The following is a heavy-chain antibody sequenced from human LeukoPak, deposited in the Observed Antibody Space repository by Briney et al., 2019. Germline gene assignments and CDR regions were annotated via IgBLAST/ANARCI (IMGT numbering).Heavy chain of an antibody. D-gene: IGHD3-10*01. Sequence: GGSLRLSCAASGFTFSSYGMYWVRQAPGKGLEWVAFIRYDGSSKYYADSVKGRFTISRDNSKNTLYLQMNSLRAEDTAVYYCAKDYSKTSYYGSGTYYRPNWFDPWGQGTLVTVSS. CDR3: AKDYSKTSYYGSGTYYRPNWFDP. J-gene: IGHJ5*02. CDR1: GFTFSSYG. CDR2: IRYDGSSK. V-gene: IGHV3-30*02.